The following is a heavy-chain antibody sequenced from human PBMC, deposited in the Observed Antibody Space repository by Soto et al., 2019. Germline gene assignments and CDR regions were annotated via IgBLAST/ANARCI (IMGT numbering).Heavy chain of an antibody. Sequence: QVQLQESGPGLVKPSQTLSLTCTVSGGSISSGDYYWSWIRQPPGKGLEWIGYIYYSGSTYYNPSLESRVTISVDTSKNQFSLKLSSVTAADTAVYYCARDRLNDYTYNWFDPWGQGTLVTVSS. CDR1: GGSISSGDYY. CDR3: ARDRLNDYTYNWFDP. V-gene: IGHV4-30-4*01. J-gene: IGHJ5*02. D-gene: IGHD4-4*01. CDR2: IYYSGST.